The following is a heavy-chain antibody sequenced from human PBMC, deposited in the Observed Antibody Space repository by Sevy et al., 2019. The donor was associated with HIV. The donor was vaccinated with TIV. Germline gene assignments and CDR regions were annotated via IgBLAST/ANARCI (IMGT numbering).Heavy chain of an antibody. Sequence: GGSLRLSCAASGFTFSTYAMSWVRQAPGKGLEWVSAISGGDSSTYYADSVKGRFTISRDNSKNTLYLQMNSLRAEDTAVYYCAKDHATIVGDSFDIWGQGTMVTVSS. D-gene: IGHD1-26*01. J-gene: IGHJ3*02. CDR1: GFTFSTYA. CDR3: AKDHATIVGDSFDI. V-gene: IGHV3-23*01. CDR2: ISGGDSST.